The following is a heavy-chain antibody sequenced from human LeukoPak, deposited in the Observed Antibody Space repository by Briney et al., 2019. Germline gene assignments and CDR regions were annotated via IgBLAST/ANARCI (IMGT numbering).Heavy chain of an antibody. V-gene: IGHV3-11*04. CDR1: GFTFSDYY. Sequence: GGSLRLSCAASGFTFSDYYMSWIRQAPGKGLEWVSYISGSGRTIYYADSVKGRFTISRDNAKNSLYLQMNSLRVEDTAVYYCARDPKIDGFDIWGQGTMVTVSS. CDR3: ARDPKIDGFDI. J-gene: IGHJ3*02. CDR2: ISGSGRTI.